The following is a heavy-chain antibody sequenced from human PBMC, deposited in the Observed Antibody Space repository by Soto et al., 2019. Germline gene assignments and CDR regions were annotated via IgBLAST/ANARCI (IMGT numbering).Heavy chain of an antibody. CDR1: GYTFTSYG. CDR2: ISAHNGNT. Sequence: ASVKVSCKASGYTFTSYGISWVRRAPGQGLEWMGWISAHNGNTNYAQKLQGRVTMTTDTSTSTAYMELRSLRSDDTAVYYCARAVNVGYYYDSSGYYDDAFDIWGQGTMVTVSS. CDR3: ARAVNVGYYYDSSGYYDDAFDI. J-gene: IGHJ3*02. V-gene: IGHV1-18*01. D-gene: IGHD3-22*01.